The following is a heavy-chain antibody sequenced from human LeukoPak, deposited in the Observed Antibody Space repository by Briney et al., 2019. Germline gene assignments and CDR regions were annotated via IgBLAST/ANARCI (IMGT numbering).Heavy chain of an antibody. CDR2: ISGSGGST. V-gene: IGHV3-23*01. CDR1: GFTFISYA. CDR3: AKTPGQQLVLGWFDP. J-gene: IGHJ5*02. D-gene: IGHD6-13*01. Sequence: PGGSLRLSWAASGFTFISYAMSWVRQAPGKGLEWVSAISGSGGSTYYADSVKGRFTISRDNSKNTLYLQMNSLRAEDTAVYYCAKTPGQQLVLGWFDPWGQGTLVTVSS.